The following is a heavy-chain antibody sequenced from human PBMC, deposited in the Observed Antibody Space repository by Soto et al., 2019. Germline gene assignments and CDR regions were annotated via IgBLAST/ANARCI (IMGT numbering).Heavy chain of an antibody. CDR2: IYYRANP. J-gene: IGHJ5*02. CDR3: ATQEVGGSYVYTFDP. V-gene: IGHV4-59*08. D-gene: IGHD1-26*01. Sequence: KPSETLSLTCTVSGWSISSYYWSWIRQPPGKGLEWIGYIYYRANPNYNPSLKSRVTISQDTSKNQFSLKLSSVTAADTAVYYCATQEVGGSYVYTFDPWGQGTLVTVSS. CDR1: GWSISSYY.